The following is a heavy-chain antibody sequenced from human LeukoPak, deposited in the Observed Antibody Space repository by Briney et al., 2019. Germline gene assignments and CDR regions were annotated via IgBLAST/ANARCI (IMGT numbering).Heavy chain of an antibody. CDR3: AGDGMAVAVGYFDL. V-gene: IGHV6-1*01. D-gene: IGHD6-19*01. CDR1: GDSVSSNSAT. Sequence: SQTFSLTCAISGDSVSSNSATWNWIRQSPSRGLEWLGRTYYRSKWYNDYAASVKSRITIKPDTSKNQFSLQLNSVTPEDTAVYYCAGDGMAVAVGYFDLWGRGTLVTVTS. CDR2: TYYRSKWYN. J-gene: IGHJ2*01.